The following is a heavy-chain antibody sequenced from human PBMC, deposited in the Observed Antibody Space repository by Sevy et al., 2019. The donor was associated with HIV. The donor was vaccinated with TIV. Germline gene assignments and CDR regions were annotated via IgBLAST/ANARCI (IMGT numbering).Heavy chain of an antibody. V-gene: IGHV1-8*01. CDR3: ASRSFGYSSRDDAFDI. CDR1: GYTFTSYD. D-gene: IGHD6-19*01. CDR2: MNPNSGNT. J-gene: IGHJ3*02. Sequence: ASVKVSCKASGYTFTSYDINWVRQATGQGLEWMGWMNPNSGNTGYAQKFQGRVTMTRNTSISTAYMELSSLRSEDTAVYYCASRSFGYSSRDDAFDIWGQGTMVTVSS.